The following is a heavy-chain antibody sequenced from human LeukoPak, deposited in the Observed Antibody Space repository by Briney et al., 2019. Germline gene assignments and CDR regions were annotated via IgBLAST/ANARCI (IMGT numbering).Heavy chain of an antibody. D-gene: IGHD6-13*01. CDR3: ARAPGIAAPYFDY. CDR2: INHSGST. Sequence: PSETLSLTCAVYGGSFSGYYWSWIREPPGKGLEWIGEINHSGSTNYNPSLKSRVTISVDTSKNQFSLKLSSVTAADTAVYYCARAPGIAAPYFDYWGQGTLVTVSS. V-gene: IGHV4-34*01. J-gene: IGHJ4*02. CDR1: GGSFSGYY.